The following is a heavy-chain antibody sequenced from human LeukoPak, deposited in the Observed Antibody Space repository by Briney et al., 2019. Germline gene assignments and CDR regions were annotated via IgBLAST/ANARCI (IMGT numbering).Heavy chain of an antibody. D-gene: IGHD2-2*01. CDR2: INPNDGDT. J-gene: IGHJ4*02. V-gene: IGHV1-2*02. CDR3: ARANFLYCSSTTCLFDY. CDR1: GYTFTDYY. Sequence: GASVKVSCKASGYTFTDYYMHWVRRAPGQGFEWMGWINPNDGDTNYAQKFQGRVTMTRDTSISTAHMEVSRLRSDDTVVYYCARANFLYCSSTTCLFDYWGQGTLVTVSS.